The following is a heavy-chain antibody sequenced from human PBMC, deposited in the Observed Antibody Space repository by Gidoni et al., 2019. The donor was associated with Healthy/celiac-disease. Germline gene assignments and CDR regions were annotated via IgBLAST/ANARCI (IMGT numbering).Heavy chain of an antibody. CDR1: GGSFSGYY. J-gene: IGHJ4*02. D-gene: IGHD3-10*01. CDR3: ARGRTFYDIYGMVRRYEFDY. Sequence: QVQLQQWGAGLLKPSETLSLTCAVYGGSFSGYYWSWIRQPPGKGLEWIGEINHSGSTNYNPSLKSRVTISVDTSKNQFSLKLSSVTAADTAVYYCARGRTFYDIYGMVRRYEFDYWGQGTLVTVSS. V-gene: IGHV4-34*01. CDR2: INHSGST.